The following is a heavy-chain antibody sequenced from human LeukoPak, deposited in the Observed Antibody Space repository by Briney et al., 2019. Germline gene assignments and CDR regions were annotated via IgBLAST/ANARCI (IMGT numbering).Heavy chain of an antibody. D-gene: IGHD2-2*01. CDR1: GFTFSSYA. CDR3: ARSALGYCSSTSCLYAFDI. CDR2: ISYDGSNK. J-gene: IGHJ3*02. Sequence: GRSLRLSCAASGFTFSSYAMHWVRQAPGKGLEWVAVISYDGSNKYYAESVKGRFTISRDNSKNTLYLQMNSLRAEDTAVYYCARSALGYCSSTSCLYAFDIWGQGTMVTVSS. V-gene: IGHV3-30*04.